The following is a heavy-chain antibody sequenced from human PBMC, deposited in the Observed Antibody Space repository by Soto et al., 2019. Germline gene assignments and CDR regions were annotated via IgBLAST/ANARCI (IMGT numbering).Heavy chain of an antibody. V-gene: IGHV3-48*02. CDR3: ARDPKSGNQKLYSDY. J-gene: IGHJ4*02. CDR2: ISGSGNTA. Sequence: PGGSLRLSCSASGFTFSSYSMNWVRLAPGKGLEWLSYISGSGNTAYYADSVKGRFTIARDNAQKSLYLQLNNLRDDVTAMYYCARDPKSGNQKLYSDYWGQGTLVTVSS. D-gene: IGHD3-3*01. CDR1: GFTFSSYS.